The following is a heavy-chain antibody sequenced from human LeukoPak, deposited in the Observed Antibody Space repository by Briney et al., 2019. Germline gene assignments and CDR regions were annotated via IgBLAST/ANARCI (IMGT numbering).Heavy chain of an antibody. J-gene: IGHJ5*02. CDR3: ARPDYGGRGYYNH. D-gene: IGHD3-22*01. CDR2: INWSGGST. Sequence: SGGSLRLPCAVSGFPFDDYGMSWVRQAPGKGLEWVWDINWSGGSTVYADSVKGRFPICRDNAKHSLHLEVNRVSADDAALYHFARPDYGGRGYYNHWGQGKLVTVSS. CDR1: GFPFDDYG. V-gene: IGHV3-20*01.